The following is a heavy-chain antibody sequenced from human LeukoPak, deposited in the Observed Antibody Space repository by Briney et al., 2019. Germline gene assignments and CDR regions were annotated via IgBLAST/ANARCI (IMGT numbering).Heavy chain of an antibody. CDR1: GGSISSYY. J-gene: IGHJ4*02. Sequence: SETLSLTCTVSGGSISSYYWSWIRQPAGKGLEWIGRIYATGSTNYNPSLKSRVTMSVDTSKSQFSLNLNSVTAADTAVYYCARVGYSSGWYPLDYWGQGTLVTVSS. CDR3: ARVGYSSGWYPLDY. D-gene: IGHD6-19*01. CDR2: IYATGST. V-gene: IGHV4-4*07.